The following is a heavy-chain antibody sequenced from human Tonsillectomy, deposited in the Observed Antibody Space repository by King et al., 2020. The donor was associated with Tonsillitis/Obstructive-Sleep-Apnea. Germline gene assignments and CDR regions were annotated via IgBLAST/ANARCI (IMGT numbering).Heavy chain of an antibody. Sequence: VQLVESGAEVKKPGSSVKVSCKASGGTFSSYAINWVRQAPGQGLEWMGGIIPIFGTANYAQKFQGRVTITADESTSKAYMELSSLGSEDTAVYYCARATTVTTDYYYSYMDVWGKGTTVTVSS. CDR3: ARATTVTTDYYYSYMDV. J-gene: IGHJ6*03. V-gene: IGHV1-69*01. D-gene: IGHD4-11*01. CDR1: GGTFSSYA. CDR2: IIPIFGTA.